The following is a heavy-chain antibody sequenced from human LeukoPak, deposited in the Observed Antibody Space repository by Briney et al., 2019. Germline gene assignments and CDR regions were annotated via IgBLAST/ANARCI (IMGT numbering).Heavy chain of an antibody. D-gene: IGHD3-22*01. Sequence: GGSLRLSCAASGFTFSSYGMHWVRQAPGKGLEWVAVISFDGSNKYYADSVKGRFTISRDNSKNTLYPQMNSLRTEDTAVYYCAKDDSSGYYPEAFDSWGQGTLVTVSS. CDR3: AKDDSSGYYPEAFDS. V-gene: IGHV3-30*18. CDR1: GFTFSSYG. J-gene: IGHJ4*02. CDR2: ISFDGSNK.